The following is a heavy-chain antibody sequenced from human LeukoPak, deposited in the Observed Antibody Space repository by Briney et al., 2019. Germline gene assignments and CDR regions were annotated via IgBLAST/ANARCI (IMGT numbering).Heavy chain of an antibody. D-gene: IGHD6-13*01. CDR2: INHSGST. Sequence: SETLSLTCAVYGGSFSGYYWSWIRQPPGKGLEWIGEINHSGSTNYNPSLKSRVTISVDTSKNQFSLKLSSVTAADTAVYYCARGQICSSWYEEGNWFDPWGQGTLVTVSS. CDR3: ARGQICSSWYEEGNWFDP. CDR1: GGSFSGYY. J-gene: IGHJ5*02. V-gene: IGHV4-34*01.